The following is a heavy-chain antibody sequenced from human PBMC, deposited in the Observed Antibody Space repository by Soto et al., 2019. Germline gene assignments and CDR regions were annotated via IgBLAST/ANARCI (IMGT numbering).Heavy chain of an antibody. J-gene: IGHJ6*02. D-gene: IGHD6-25*01. CDR3: ARQGAALRDYYYGMDV. V-gene: IGHV1-69*12. Sequence: QVQLVQSGAEVKKPGSSVKVSCKASGGTFSRYAISWVRQAPGQGLEWMGGIIPIFGTANYAQKFQGRVTSTADESTSTAYMELSSLGSEYTAVYYCARQGAALRDYYYGMDVWGQGTTVTVSS. CDR2: IIPIFGTA. CDR1: GGTFSRYA.